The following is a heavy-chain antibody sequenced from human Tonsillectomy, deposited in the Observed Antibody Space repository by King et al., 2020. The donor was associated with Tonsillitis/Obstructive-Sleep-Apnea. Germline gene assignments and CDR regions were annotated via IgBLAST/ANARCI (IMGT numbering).Heavy chain of an antibody. CDR3: ARDKRGDSRFFYGMDV. D-gene: IGHD3-3*01. Sequence: QLVQSGGGVVQPERSLRLSCAASGFTFSSYAMHWVRQAPGKELEWVAAISYDGSNKYYADSVKGLFTNSRDNSKKTLYLQMNSLRAEDTAVYYCARDKRGDSRFFYGMDVWGQGTTVTVSS. CDR2: ISYDGSNK. CDR1: GFTFSSYA. V-gene: IGHV3-30*04. J-gene: IGHJ6*02.